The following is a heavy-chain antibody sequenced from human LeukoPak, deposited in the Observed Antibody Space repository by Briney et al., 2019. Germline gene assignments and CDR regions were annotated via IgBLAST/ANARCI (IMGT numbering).Heavy chain of an antibody. CDR2: ISAYNGNT. J-gene: IGHJ6*03. Sequence: ASVTVSCKASGYTFTSYGISWVRQAPGQGLEWMGWISAYNGNTNYAQKLQGRVTMTTDTSTSTAYMELRSLRSDDTAVYYCARSLWFGESYYMDVWGKGTTVTVSS. V-gene: IGHV1-18*01. CDR1: GYTFTSYG. D-gene: IGHD3-10*01. CDR3: ARSLWFGESYYMDV.